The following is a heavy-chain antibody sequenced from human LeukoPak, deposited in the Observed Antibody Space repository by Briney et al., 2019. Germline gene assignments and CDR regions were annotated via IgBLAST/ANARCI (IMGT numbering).Heavy chain of an antibody. CDR3: ARTTEGYCRGGSCYYYYYMDV. V-gene: IGHV4-59*01. CDR2: IYYSGST. D-gene: IGHD2-15*01. J-gene: IGHJ6*03. CDR1: GGSISSYY. Sequence: SETLSLTCTVSGGSISSYYWSWIRQPPGKGLEWIGYIYYSGSTNYNPSLKSRVTISVDTSKNQFSLKLSSVTAADTAVYYCARTTEGYCRGGSCYYYYYMDVWGKGTTVTVSS.